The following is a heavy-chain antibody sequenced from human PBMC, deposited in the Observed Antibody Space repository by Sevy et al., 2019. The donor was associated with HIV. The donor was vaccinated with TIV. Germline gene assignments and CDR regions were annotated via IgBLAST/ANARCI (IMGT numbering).Heavy chain of an antibody. CDR1: GFTFSSYG. V-gene: IGHV3-33*01. CDR2: IWNDGSTT. J-gene: IGHJ2*01. D-gene: IGHD1-26*01. Sequence: GGSLRLSCAASGFTFSSYGMHWVRQAPGKGLEWLGTIWNDGSTTYYADSVKGRFAISRENSKNTMYLQMNSLRAEDTAVYSCARESGSNWYFDLWGRGTLVTVSS. CDR3: ARESGSNWYFDL.